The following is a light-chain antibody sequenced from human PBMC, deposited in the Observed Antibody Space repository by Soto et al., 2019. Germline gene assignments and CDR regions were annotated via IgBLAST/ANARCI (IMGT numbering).Light chain of an antibody. CDR1: QSVGRSY. Sequence: EIVLTQSPGTLSLSPGERATLSCRASQSVGRSYVAWYQQKPGQAPRLLISGISKRATGIPDRFSGGGSGTDFTLTISRLEPEDFALYIGQQYDASPITVGQGTRLEIK. CDR2: GIS. CDR3: QQYDASPIT. J-gene: IGKJ5*01. V-gene: IGKV3-20*01.